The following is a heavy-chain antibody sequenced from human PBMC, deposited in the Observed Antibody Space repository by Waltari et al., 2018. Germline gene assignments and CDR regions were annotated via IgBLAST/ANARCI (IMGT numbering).Heavy chain of an antibody. Sequence: EVQLLESGGGLVQPGGSLRLSCAAAGFTFRGYTIPWVRQAPGKGLEWVSTIRGSGGDTYYADSVKGRFTISRDNSRNTLYLQMNTLRAGDTAVYYCAKSLGDTYGRYPMDYWGQGTLVTVSS. V-gene: IGHV3-23*01. D-gene: IGHD3-10*01. J-gene: IGHJ4*02. CDR1: GFTFRGYT. CDR3: AKSLGDTYGRYPMDY. CDR2: IRGSGGDT.